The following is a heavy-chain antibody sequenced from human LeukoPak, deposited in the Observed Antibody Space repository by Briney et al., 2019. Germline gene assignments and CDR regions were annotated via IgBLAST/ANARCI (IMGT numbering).Heavy chain of an antibody. CDR3: ARGKRFGWFDP. V-gene: IGHV4-59*01. D-gene: IGHD3-10*01. J-gene: IGHJ5*02. CDR1: GGSISSYY. CDR2: IYYSGST. Sequence: RSSETLSPTCTVSGGSISSYYWSWIRQPPGKGLEWIGYIYYSGSTNYNPSLKSRVTISVDTSKNQFSLKLSSVTAADTAVYYCARGKRFGWFDPWGQGTLVTVSS.